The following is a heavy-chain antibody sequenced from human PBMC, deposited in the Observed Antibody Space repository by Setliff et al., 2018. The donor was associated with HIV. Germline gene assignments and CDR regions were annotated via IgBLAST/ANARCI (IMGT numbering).Heavy chain of an antibody. J-gene: IGHJ1*01. V-gene: IGHV5-51*01. D-gene: IGHD4-17*01. Sequence: GESLKISCKGSGYRFASYWISWVRQMPGKGLEWMGIIYPGDSATRYSPSFQGQVTISADKSISTAYLHWSSLKASDTAMYFCATSDYGGGSGHFQHWGQGSLVTVSS. CDR3: ATSDYGGGSGHFQH. CDR2: IYPGDSAT. CDR1: GYRFASYW.